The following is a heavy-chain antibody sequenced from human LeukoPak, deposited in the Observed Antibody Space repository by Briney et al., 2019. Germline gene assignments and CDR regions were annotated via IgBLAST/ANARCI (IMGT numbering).Heavy chain of an antibody. CDR3: AREGKAARPRAFDI. CDR2: IKQDGSEK. D-gene: IGHD6-6*01. V-gene: IGHV3-7*01. Sequence: PGGSLRLSCAASGFTFSSYWMSWVRQAPGKGLEWVANIKQDGSEKYYVDSVKGRFTISRDNAKNSLYLQMNSLRAEDTAVYYCAREGKAARPRAFDIWGQGTMVTVSS. CDR1: GFTFSSYW. J-gene: IGHJ3*02.